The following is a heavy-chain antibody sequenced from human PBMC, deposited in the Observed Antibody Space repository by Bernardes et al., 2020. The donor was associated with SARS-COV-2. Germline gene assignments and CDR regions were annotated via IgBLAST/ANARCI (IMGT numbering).Heavy chain of an antibody. CDR2: IYYSGTT. D-gene: IGHD3-10*01. V-gene: IGHV4-31*03. Sequence: SETLSLTCTVSGGSISSGSYYWSWIRQHPGKGLEWIGYIYYSGTTYYNPSLKSRVTISVDTSKDQFSLKLSSVTAADTAVYYCARVHGSAYFDYWGQGTLVTVSS. CDR3: ARVHGSAYFDY. J-gene: IGHJ4*02. CDR1: GGSISSGSYY.